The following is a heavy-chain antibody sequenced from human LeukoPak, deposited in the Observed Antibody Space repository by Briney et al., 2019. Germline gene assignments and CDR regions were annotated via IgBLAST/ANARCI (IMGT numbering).Heavy chain of an antibody. CDR2: INPSGGST. V-gene: IGHV1-46*01. CDR1: GYTFTSYY. CDR3: ASSAEEGAWGSYFDY. J-gene: IGHJ4*02. D-gene: IGHD3-16*01. Sequence: GASVKVSCKASGYTFTSYYMHWVRQAPGQGLEWMGIINPSGGSTGYAQKFQGRVTMTRDMSTSTVYMELSSLRSEDTAVYYCASSAEEGAWGSYFDYWGQGTLVTVSS.